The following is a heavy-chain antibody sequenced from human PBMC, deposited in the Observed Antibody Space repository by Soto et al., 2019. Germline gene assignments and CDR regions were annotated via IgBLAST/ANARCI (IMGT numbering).Heavy chain of an antibody. V-gene: IGHV1-46*03. CDR1: GYTFTSYY. J-gene: IGHJ3*02. D-gene: IGHD3-3*01. CDR3: ASRYYDFWSGYYFGPDAFDI. CDR2: INPSGGST. Sequence: GASVKVSCKASGYTFTSYYMHWVRQAPGQGLEWMGIINPSGGSTSYAQKFQGRVTMTRDTSTSTVYMELSSLRSEDTAVYYCASRYYDFWSGYYFGPDAFDIWGQGTMVTVSS.